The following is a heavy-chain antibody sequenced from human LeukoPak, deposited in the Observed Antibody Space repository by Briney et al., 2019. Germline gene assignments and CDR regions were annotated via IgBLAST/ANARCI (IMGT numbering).Heavy chain of an antibody. D-gene: IGHD2-21*01. CDR2: INPNSGVT. CDR3: ARADRLDGAPYLIGP. J-gene: IGHJ5*02. CDR1: GCTFTDYY. V-gene: IGHV1-2*02. Sequence: ASVKVSCKPSGCTFTDYYMHWVRQAPGQGLEWMGWINPNSGVTSSAQKFQGRVTMTRDTSITTVYMEVRWLTSDDTAIYYCARADRLDGAPYLIGPWGQGTLVTVSS.